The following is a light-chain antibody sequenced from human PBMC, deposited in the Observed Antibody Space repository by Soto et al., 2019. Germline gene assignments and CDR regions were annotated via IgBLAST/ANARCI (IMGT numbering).Light chain of an antibody. CDR2: GNS. J-gene: IGLJ2*01. V-gene: IGLV1-40*01. Sequence: QSVLTQPPSVSGAPGQRVTISCTGSSSNIGAGYDVHWYQQLPGTTPKLLIYGNSNRTSGVPDRVSGSKSGTSASLASTGLQAEDEADYYCQSYASSLSGPVVFGGGTKLTVL. CDR3: QSYASSLSGPVV. CDR1: SSNIGAGYD.